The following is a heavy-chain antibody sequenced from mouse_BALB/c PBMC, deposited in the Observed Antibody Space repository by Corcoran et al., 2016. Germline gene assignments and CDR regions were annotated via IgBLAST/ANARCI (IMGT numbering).Heavy chain of an antibody. J-gene: IGHJ3*01. CDR2: INPYNDGT. V-gene: IGHV1S136*01. CDR3: ARVTTVVDAWLAN. CDR1: GDTFTSYS. D-gene: IGHD1-1*01. Sequence: EVQLQQSGPELVKPGASVKMSCNASGDTFTSYSMHWVKKKPGQGLEWIGYINPYNDGTKYNEKFKGKATLTSDKSSSTEYMELSSVTSEESAGYYCARVTTVVDAWLANWGQGTLVTVS.